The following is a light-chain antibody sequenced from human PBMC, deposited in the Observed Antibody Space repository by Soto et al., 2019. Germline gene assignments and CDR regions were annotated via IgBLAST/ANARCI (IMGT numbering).Light chain of an antibody. Sequence: DLQMSQSPSSLSAFVGDRVTITCRASRSVSRYLNWYQHKPGKAPKLLINAASNLRSGVPSRFSGSGSGTDFTLTIDGLQPEDFAVYYCQQSYISPPITFGQGTRLEIK. CDR3: QQSYISPPIT. J-gene: IGKJ5*01. CDR1: RSVSRY. V-gene: IGKV1-39*01. CDR2: AAS.